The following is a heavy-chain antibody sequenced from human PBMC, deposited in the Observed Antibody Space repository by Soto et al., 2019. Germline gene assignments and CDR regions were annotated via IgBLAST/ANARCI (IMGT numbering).Heavy chain of an antibody. CDR1: GYTFSSYW. Sequence: PGESLKTSCKASGYTFSSYWITWGCQMPGKGLEWMGRIDPSDSSTKYSPSLQGHVTMSIDKSITAAHLQWTSLKVSDTAIYYCAATGYTYGYHFDHWGQGTQVTVSS. D-gene: IGHD5-18*01. CDR3: AATGYTYGYHFDH. CDR2: IDPSDSST. J-gene: IGHJ4*02. V-gene: IGHV5-10-1*01.